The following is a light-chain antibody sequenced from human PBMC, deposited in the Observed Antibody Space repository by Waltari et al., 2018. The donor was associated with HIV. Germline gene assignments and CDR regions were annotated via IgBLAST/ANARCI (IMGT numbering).Light chain of an antibody. V-gene: IGLV1-44*01. CDR2: SNN. J-gene: IGLJ1*01. CDR1: SSNLGSNA. Sequence: QSGLTQPPAARGTPGQRVTNSCSGSSSNLGSNAVNWDQQLPGTAPKLLIYSNNQRPSGVPDRFSGSKSGTSASLAISALPSDDAPYSSCAACDALLPDSYVFGPATPFTLL. CDR3: AACDALLPDSYV.